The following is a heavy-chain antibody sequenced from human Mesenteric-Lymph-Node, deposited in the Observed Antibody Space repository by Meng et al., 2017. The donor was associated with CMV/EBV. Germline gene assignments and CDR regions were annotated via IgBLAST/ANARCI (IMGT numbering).Heavy chain of an antibody. Sequence: GGSLRLSCAASGFTFSNYWMNWVRQAPGKGLEWVANIKRDGSEKYFVDSVKGRFTISRDNAKNSLYLQMNSLRAEDTAVYYCVRADSSGYFGNDAFDIWGQGTMVTVSS. CDR3: VRADSSGYFGNDAFDI. V-gene: IGHV3-7*01. CDR2: IKRDGSEK. CDR1: GFTFSNYW. J-gene: IGHJ3*02. D-gene: IGHD3-22*01.